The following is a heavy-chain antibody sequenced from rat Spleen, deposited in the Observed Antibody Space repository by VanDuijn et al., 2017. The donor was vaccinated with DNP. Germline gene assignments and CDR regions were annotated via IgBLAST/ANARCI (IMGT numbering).Heavy chain of an antibody. V-gene: IGHV5-31*01. CDR2: IIKTGDNT. CDR1: GFTFNKYW. CDR3: AXXXTTXXXLPXXX. J-gene: IGHJ3*01. Sequence: EVQLVESGGGLVQPGRSLKLSCVASGFTFNKYWMTWIRQAPGEGLEWVASIIKTGDNTYYPDSVKGRFPISRDYAKSTLQLEMXXXKSXXXATXXXAXXXTTXXXLPXXXWGQGTXXTV. D-gene: IGHD1-4*01.